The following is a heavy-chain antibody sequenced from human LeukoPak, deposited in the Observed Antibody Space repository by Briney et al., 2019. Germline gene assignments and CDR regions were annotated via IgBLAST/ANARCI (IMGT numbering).Heavy chain of an antibody. Sequence: PSETLCLTCTVSGGSISSYYWSWIRQPPGKGLEWSGYIYYSGSTNYNPSLKSRVTISVDTSKNQFSLKLSSVTAADTAVYYCARLYNWNYDSPFPPFDYWGQGTLVTVSS. CDR2: IYYSGST. CDR1: GGSISSYY. J-gene: IGHJ4*02. CDR3: ARLYNWNYDSPFPPFDY. V-gene: IGHV4-59*01. D-gene: IGHD1-7*01.